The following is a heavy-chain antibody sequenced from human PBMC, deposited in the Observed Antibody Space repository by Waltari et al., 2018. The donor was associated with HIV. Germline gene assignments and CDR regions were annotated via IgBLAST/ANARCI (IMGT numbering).Heavy chain of an antibody. J-gene: IGHJ4*02. CDR3: ARGGFYGSGSKVN. D-gene: IGHD3-10*01. CDR1: GLTISHNR. Sequence: EVQLVESRVGLDKPGETLIHTSAASGLTISHNRMSWVRQAPGKGLEWVANINQDGSEKYYVDSVNGRFTISRDNAENSLYLQMNSLRAEDTAVYYCARGGFYGSGSKVNWGQGTLVTVSS. CDR2: INQDGSEK. V-gene: IGHV3-7*04.